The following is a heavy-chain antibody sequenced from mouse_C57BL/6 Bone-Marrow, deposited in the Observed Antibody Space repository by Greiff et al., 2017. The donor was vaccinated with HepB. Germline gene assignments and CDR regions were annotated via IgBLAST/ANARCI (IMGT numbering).Heavy chain of an antibody. CDR3: ARPTTGVYWYFDV. CDR1: GFTFSDYG. D-gene: IGHD1-1*01. V-gene: IGHV5-17*01. J-gene: IGHJ1*03. Sequence: VNLVESGGGLVKPGGSLKLSCAASGFTFSDYGMHWVRQAPETGLEWVAYISSGSSTIYYADTVKGRFTISRDNAKNTLFLQMTSLRSEDTARYYCARPTTGVYWYFDVWGTGTTVTVSS. CDR2: ISSGSSTI.